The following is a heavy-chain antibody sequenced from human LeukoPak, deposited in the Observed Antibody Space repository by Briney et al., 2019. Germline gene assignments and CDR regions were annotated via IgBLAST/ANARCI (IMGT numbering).Heavy chain of an antibody. CDR3: AKGKFPYYYDSSGYYPFDY. V-gene: IGHV3-43D*03. CDR1: GFPFGDYT. J-gene: IGHJ4*02. Sequence: GGSLRLSCAASGFPFGDYTMHWVRQAPGKGLEWVSLISWDGGSTYYADSVKGRFTISRDNSKNSLYLQMNSLRAEGTALYYCAKGKFPYYYDSSGYYPFDYWGQGTLVTVSS. D-gene: IGHD3-22*01. CDR2: ISWDGGST.